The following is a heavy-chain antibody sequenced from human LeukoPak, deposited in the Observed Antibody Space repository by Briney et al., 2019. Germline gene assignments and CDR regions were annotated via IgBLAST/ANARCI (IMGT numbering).Heavy chain of an antibody. V-gene: IGHV1-2*06. CDR1: GYTFTGYY. J-gene: IGHJ4*02. CDR3: ARGPEGYSYGYSPDY. CDR2: INPNSGGT. D-gene: IGHD5-18*01. Sequence: AASVKVSCQASGYTFTGYYIHWVRQAPGQGLEWIGRINPNSGGTNYAQKCQGRVTMTRDTSISTAYLELSRLRSDDTAVYYCARGPEGYSYGYSPDYWGQGTLVTVSS.